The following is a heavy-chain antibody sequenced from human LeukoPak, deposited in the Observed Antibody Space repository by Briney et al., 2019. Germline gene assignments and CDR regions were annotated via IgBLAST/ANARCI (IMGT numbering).Heavy chain of an antibody. D-gene: IGHD2-15*01. V-gene: IGHV3-30*02. CDR3: AKDPQRILYYFEN. CDR1: GFTFGRTG. Sequence: GGSLRLSCAAAGFTFGRTGMHWARQAPGKWLEWVAFIQYDGSNENYAASVKGRFTVSRDNSKNMLYLQMNSLRVEDTAVYYCAKDPQRILYYFENCGGRMLATVSS. J-gene: IGHJ4*02. CDR2: IQYDGSNE.